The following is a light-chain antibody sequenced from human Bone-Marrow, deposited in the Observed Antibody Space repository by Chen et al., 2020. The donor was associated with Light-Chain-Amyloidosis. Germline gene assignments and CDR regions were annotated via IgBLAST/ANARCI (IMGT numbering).Light chain of an antibody. CDR2: GVS. V-gene: IGKV3-20*01. J-gene: IGKJ2*01. CDR3: QQYYSTPPYT. Sequence: EIVLTQSPGTLSLSPGERATLACGASQSVSSRFFAWYQQKPGQAPRLLIYGVSSRPTGIPDRVSGSGSGTDFTLTISRLETEDFAVYYCQQYYSTPPYTFGQGTKLEIK. CDR1: QSVSSRF.